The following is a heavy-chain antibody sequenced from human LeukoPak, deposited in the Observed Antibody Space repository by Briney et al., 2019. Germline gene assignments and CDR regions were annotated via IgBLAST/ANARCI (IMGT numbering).Heavy chain of an antibody. J-gene: IGHJ4*02. CDR3: AKGRGVTVTTAFDY. Sequence: GGSLRLSCAASGFTFSSYAMSSVRQAPGKGLEWVSGISGSGDNTYNTDSVKGRFTISRDNSKNTLYLQMNSLRAEDTAVYYCAKGRGVTVTTAFDYWGQGTLVTVSS. D-gene: IGHD4-17*01. V-gene: IGHV3-23*01. CDR1: GFTFSSYA. CDR2: ISGSGDNT.